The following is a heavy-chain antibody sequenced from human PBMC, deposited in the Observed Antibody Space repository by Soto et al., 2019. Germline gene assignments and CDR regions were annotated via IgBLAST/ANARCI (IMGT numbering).Heavy chain of an antibody. CDR3: TRECHKSDIDY. CDR1: GYTFTTFY. CDR2: IHPGGGQT. J-gene: IGHJ4*02. V-gene: IGHV1-46*01. Sequence: QVQLLQSGPEVKKPEASVKVSCKTSGYTFTTFYVHWVRQAPGQGLEWMGRIHPGGGQTIYSQKFQERVAVSRDTSTNTVYMELSNLISDDTAIYYCTRECHKSDIDYWGQGTQVIVSS. D-gene: IGHD3-9*01.